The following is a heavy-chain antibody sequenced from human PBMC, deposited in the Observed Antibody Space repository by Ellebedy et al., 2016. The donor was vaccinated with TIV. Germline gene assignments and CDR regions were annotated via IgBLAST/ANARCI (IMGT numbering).Heavy chain of an antibody. V-gene: IGHV1-69*04. CDR3: TRTVSYSSGWYGY. CDR1: GYNFTSYD. Sequence: AASVKVSCKASGYNFTSYDINWVRQATGQGLEWMGRIIPILGIANYAQKFQGRVTITADKSTSTAYMELSSLRTEDTAVFYCTRTVSYSSGWYGYWGQGTLVTVSS. J-gene: IGHJ4*02. CDR2: IIPILGIA. D-gene: IGHD6-19*01.